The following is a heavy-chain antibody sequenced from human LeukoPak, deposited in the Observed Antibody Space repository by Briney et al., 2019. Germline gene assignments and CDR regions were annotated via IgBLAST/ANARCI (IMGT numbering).Heavy chain of an antibody. V-gene: IGHV3-23*01. CDR3: VREDTPATANY. D-gene: IGHD2-21*02. J-gene: IGHJ4*02. CDR2: ISGGGDIT. CDR1: GFNFANHA. Sequence: GGSLRLSCAASGFNFANHAMSWVRQTPGRGLEWVSAISGGGDITYYADSVTGRFTISRDNSKDTLFLQMHSLRPGDTAVYYCVREDTPATANYWGQGTLVTISS.